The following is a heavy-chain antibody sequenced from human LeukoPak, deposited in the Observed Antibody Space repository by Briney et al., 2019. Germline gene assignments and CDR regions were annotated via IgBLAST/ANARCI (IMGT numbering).Heavy chain of an antibody. Sequence: ASVKVSGKASGYTFTGYYIHWVRQAPGQGLEWMGWINPNSGGTKYAQKFQGRVTMTRDTSISTAYMELSSLRSDDTAVYYCARDTLGGSYPVDYWGQGTLVTVSS. J-gene: IGHJ4*02. D-gene: IGHD1-26*01. CDR2: INPNSGGT. V-gene: IGHV1-2*02. CDR1: GYTFTGYY. CDR3: ARDTLGGSYPVDY.